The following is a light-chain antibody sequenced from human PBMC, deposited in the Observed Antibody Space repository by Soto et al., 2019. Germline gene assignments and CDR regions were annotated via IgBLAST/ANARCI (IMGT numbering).Light chain of an antibody. V-gene: IGKV1-5*01. Sequence: DIQMTQSPSTLSASVGDRVTITCRASQSISSWLAWYQQKPGKAPTLLIYDVSRLETGVPSRFSGSGSGTEFNLTINRLQPEDFANYFCQQYDTYYTFGQGTKGDI. CDR2: DVS. J-gene: IGKJ2*01. CDR1: QSISSW. CDR3: QQYDTYYT.